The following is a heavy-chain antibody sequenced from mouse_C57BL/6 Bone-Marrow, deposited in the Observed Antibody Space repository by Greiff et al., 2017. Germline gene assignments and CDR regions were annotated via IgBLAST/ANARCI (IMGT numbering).Heavy chain of an antibody. Sequence: VQRVESGAELVKPGASVKISCKVSGYAFSTYWMNWVKQRPGKGLEWIGQIYPGDGDTNYNGKFKGKATLTADKSSSTAYMQLSSLTSEDSAVYFCARGAPFYYGNPFAYWGQGTLVTVSA. J-gene: IGHJ3*01. D-gene: IGHD2-1*01. CDR2: IYPGDGDT. CDR3: ARGAPFYYGNPFAY. V-gene: IGHV1-80*01. CDR1: GYAFSTYW.